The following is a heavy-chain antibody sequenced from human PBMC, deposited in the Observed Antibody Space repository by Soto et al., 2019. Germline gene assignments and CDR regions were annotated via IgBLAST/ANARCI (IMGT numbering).Heavy chain of an antibody. J-gene: IGHJ4*02. CDR3: ATYFTAVAYFEN. Sequence: QVQLVQTGAEVRKPGSSVRISCTASGDTLSYSAIGWLRQAPGQGLEWMGGITPSFGSPVYARKFQGRVTIAADHMILNNLRSDDTAMYFCATYFTAVAYFENWGQGTLVSVSS. CDR1: GDTLSYSA. D-gene: IGHD5-18*01. CDR2: ITPSFGSP. V-gene: IGHV1-69*01.